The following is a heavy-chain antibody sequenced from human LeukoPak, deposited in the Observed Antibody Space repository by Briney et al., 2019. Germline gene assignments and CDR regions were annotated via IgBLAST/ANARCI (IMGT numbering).Heavy chain of an antibody. CDR2: IRYDGSNK. V-gene: IGHV3-30*02. Sequence: PGGSLRLSCAASGFTFSSYGMHWVRQAPGKGLEWVAFIRYDGSNKYYADSVKGRFTISRDNSKNTLYLQMSSLRADDTAVYYCAKDLKYYGSGSYWYWGQGTLVTVSS. CDR1: GFTFSSYG. CDR3: AKDLKYYGSGSYWY. D-gene: IGHD3-10*01. J-gene: IGHJ4*02.